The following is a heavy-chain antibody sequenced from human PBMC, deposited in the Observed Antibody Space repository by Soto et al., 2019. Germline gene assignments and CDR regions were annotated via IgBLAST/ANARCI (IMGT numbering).Heavy chain of an antibody. CDR2: ISYDGSNK. CDR1: GFTFSSYG. Sequence: GGSLRLSCAASGFTFSSYGMHWVRQAPGKGLEWVAVISYDGSNKYYADSVKGRFTISRDNSKNTLYLQMNSLRAEDTAVYYCAKEPDIVVTEGGFDYWGQGTLVTVSS. J-gene: IGHJ4*02. D-gene: IGHD2-15*01. V-gene: IGHV3-30*18. CDR3: AKEPDIVVTEGGFDY.